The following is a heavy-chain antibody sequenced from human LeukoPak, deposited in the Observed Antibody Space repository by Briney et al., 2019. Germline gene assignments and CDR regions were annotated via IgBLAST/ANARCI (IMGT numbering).Heavy chain of an antibody. CDR2: ISSSGSTI. CDR3: ARDQRGYDFWRNYYYYMDV. V-gene: IGHV3-11*01. Sequence: RGSLRLSCAASGFTFSDYYMSWIRQAPGKGLEWVSYISSSGSTIYYADSVKGRFTISRDNAKNSLYLQMNSLRAEDTAVYYCARDQRGYDFWRNYYYYMDVWGKGTTVTVSS. J-gene: IGHJ6*03. D-gene: IGHD3-3*01. CDR1: GFTFSDYY.